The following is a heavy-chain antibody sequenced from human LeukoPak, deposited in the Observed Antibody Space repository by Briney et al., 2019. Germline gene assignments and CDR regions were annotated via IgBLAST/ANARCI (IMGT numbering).Heavy chain of an antibody. D-gene: IGHD6-19*01. Sequence: ASVKVSCKASGYTFTSYDINWVRQATGQGLEWRGWMNPNSGNTGYAQKFQGRVTMTRNTSISTAYMELSSLKASDTAMYYCARRAAVAGTPEDYWGQGTLVTVSS. CDR1: GYTFTSYD. CDR2: MNPNSGNT. CDR3: ARRAAVAGTPEDY. V-gene: IGHV1-8*01. J-gene: IGHJ4*02.